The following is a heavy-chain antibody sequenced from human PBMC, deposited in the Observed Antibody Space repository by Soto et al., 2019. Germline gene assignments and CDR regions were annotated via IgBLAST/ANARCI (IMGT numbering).Heavy chain of an antibody. J-gene: IGHJ4*02. CDR2: IKQDGSEK. D-gene: IGHD3-22*01. V-gene: IGHV3-7*01. CDR3: ARDSDYYDSSGYYY. CDR1: GFTFSSYW. Sequence: GGSLRLSCAASGFTFSSYWMSWVRQAPWKGLEWVANIKQDGSEKYYVDSVKGRFTISRDNAKNSLYLQMNSLRAEDTAVYYCARDSDYYDSSGYYYWGQGTLVTVSS.